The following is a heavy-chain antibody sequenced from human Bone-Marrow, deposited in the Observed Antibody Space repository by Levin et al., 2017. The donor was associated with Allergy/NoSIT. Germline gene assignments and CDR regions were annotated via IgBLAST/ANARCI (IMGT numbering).Heavy chain of an antibody. V-gene: IGHV1-2*02. J-gene: IGHJ4*02. CDR2: INPDTGLT. CDR1: GYTFTDYH. D-gene: IGHD3-10*01. CDR3: AVKWFGEFPFDY. Sequence: EASVKVSCRTSGYTFTDYHLQWVRQAPGQGLEWIGWINPDTGLTNFAPKFRGRVSLTRDTSINTAYLELSSLTSADSARYYCAVKWFGEFPFDYWGQGSLVTVSS.